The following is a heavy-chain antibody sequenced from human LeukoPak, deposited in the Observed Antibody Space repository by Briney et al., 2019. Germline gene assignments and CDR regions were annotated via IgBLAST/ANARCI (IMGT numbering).Heavy chain of an antibody. CDR3: ARLLYCSSTSCYRGFSGSY. V-gene: IGHV4-34*01. CDR2: INHSGST. Sequence: SETLSLTSAVYGGSFSGYYWSWIRQPPGKGLEWIGEINHSGSTNYNPSLKSRVTISVDTSKNQFSLKLSSVTAADTAVYYCARLLYCSSTSCYRGFSGSYWGQGTLVTVSS. D-gene: IGHD2-2*02. J-gene: IGHJ4*02. CDR1: GGSFSGYY.